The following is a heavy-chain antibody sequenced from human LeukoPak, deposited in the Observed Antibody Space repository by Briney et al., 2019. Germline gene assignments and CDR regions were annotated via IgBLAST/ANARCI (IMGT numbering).Heavy chain of an antibody. D-gene: IGHD2-2*01. V-gene: IGHV3-21*04. Sequence: GGSLRLSCAASGFTFSSYSMNWVRQAPGKGLEWVSSISSSSSYIYYADSVKGRFTISRDNSKNTLYLQMNSLRAEDTAVYYCAKDLEIVVVPACDYWGQGTLVTVSS. CDR2: ISSSSSYI. J-gene: IGHJ4*02. CDR3: AKDLEIVVVPACDY. CDR1: GFTFSSYS.